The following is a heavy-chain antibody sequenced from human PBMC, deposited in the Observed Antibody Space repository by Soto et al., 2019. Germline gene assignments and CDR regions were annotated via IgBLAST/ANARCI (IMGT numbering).Heavy chain of an antibody. D-gene: IGHD3-16*01. CDR2: IIPIFSKT. CDR1: GVPFSTSP. V-gene: IGHV1-69*13. CDR3: ERDVVRSIGGDS. J-gene: IGHJ4*02. Sequence: AVNVSCQASGVPFSTSPFVWVRQGPGQGLEWMGGIIPIFSKTNVAPKFQCRITFTADESTRTVYMDLSSVRAEDTAIYYCERDVVRSIGGDSWGQGTLVTVSS.